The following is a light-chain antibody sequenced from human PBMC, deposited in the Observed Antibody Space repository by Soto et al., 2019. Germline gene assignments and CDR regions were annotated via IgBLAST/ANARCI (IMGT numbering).Light chain of an antibody. CDR3: QQYGSSGT. J-gene: IGKJ1*01. Sequence: IVLTQSPGTLSLSPGERSTLSFRSSQSVSNNYLAWYQQKPGRAPRLLIYGASNRATGIPDRFSGSGSGTDFTLTISRLEPEDFAVYYCQQYGSSGTFGQGTKVDIK. CDR2: GAS. V-gene: IGKV3-20*01. CDR1: QSVSNNY.